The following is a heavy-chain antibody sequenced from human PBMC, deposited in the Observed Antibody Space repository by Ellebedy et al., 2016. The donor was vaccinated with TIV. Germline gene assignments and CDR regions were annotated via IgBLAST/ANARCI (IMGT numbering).Heavy chain of an antibody. CDR1: GFTFSNYW. D-gene: IGHD5-12*01. Sequence: PGGSLRLSCAASGFTFSNYWMHWVRQAPGMGLECLGFIRGKAYGGTTEYATSLKGRVIISRDDSKSIAYVQINSLKTEDTGVYYCARISGNNYYYGMDVWGQGTTVTVSS. CDR3: ARISGNNYYYGMDV. CDR2: IRGKAYGGTT. V-gene: IGHV3-49*04. J-gene: IGHJ6*02.